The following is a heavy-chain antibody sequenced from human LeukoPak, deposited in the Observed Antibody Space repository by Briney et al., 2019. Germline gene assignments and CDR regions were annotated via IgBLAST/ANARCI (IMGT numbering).Heavy chain of an antibody. D-gene: IGHD3-10*01. CDR1: GGSISSSSYY. Sequence: PSETLSLTCTVSGGSISSSSYYWAWIRQPPGKGLEWIGSIYYSGSTFYNPSLKSRITISIDTSKNQFSLNVRSVTAADTAVYYCAREVSGSSGSLDGNLWGQGTLVTVSS. V-gene: IGHV4-39*07. CDR2: IYYSGST. J-gene: IGHJ5*02. CDR3: AREVSGSSGSLDGNL.